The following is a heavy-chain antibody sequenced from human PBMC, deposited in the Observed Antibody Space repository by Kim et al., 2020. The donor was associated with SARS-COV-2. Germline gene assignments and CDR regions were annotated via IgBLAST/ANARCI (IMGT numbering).Heavy chain of an antibody. CDR2: GNK. Sequence: GNKKYSQKCQGRVTITRDTSASAAYMELSSLRSEDTAVYYCARATGYGMDVWGQGTTVTVSS. D-gene: IGHD5-12*01. V-gene: IGHV1-3*01. J-gene: IGHJ6*02. CDR3: ARATGYGMDV.